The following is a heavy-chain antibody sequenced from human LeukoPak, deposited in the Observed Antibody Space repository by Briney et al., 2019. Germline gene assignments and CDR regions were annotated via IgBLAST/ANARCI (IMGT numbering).Heavy chain of an antibody. CDR2: IYYSGST. CDR3: ARQSSGWYPFDY. D-gene: IGHD6-19*01. J-gene: IGHJ4*02. V-gene: IGHV4-61*05. Sequence: SETLSLTCTVSGGSISSSSYYWGWIRQPPGEGLEWIGYIYYSGSTNYNPSLKSRVTISVDTSKNQFSLKLSSVTAADTAVYYCARQSSGWYPFDYWGQGTLVTVSS. CDR1: GGSISSSSYY.